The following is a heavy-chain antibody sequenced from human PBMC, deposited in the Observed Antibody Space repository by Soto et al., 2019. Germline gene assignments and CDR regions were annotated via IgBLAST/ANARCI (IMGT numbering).Heavy chain of an antibody. CDR3: ARHYAVAGRSGYYYGMDV. V-gene: IGHV5-10-1*01. CDR2: IDPSDSYT. CDR1: GYSFTIYW. D-gene: IGHD6-19*01. Sequence: GESLKISCNGSGYSFTIYWISWVRQMPGKGLEWMGRIDPSDSYTNYSPSLQGHVTISADKSISTAYLQWSSLKASDTAMYYCARHYAVAGRSGYYYGMDVWGQGTTVTVSS. J-gene: IGHJ6*02.